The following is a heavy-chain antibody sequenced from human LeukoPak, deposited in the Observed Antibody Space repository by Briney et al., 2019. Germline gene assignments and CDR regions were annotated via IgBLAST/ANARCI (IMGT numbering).Heavy chain of an antibody. V-gene: IGHV5-10-1*01. CDR2: IDPSDSHT. D-gene: IGHD3-10*01. Sequence: GESLKISCKGSGYRFTGDWISWVRQMPGKGLEWMGRIDPSDSHTNYSPSFQGHVTISADKSISTVYLQWNSLKASDTAMYYCPRLREDGQIGDYWGQGTLVTVSS. CDR1: GYRFTGDW. J-gene: IGHJ4*02. CDR3: PRLREDGQIGDY.